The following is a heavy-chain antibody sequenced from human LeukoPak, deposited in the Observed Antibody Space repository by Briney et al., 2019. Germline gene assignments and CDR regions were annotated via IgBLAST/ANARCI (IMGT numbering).Heavy chain of an antibody. D-gene: IGHD3-22*01. CDR1: GFIFSSYA. J-gene: IGHJ3*02. Sequence: GGSLRLSCAASGFIFSSYATSWVRQAPGKGLEWVSVIGGSGTSTYYADSVKGRFTISRDNSKNMLYLQMNSLRVEDTAIYYCAKVSVVAGRNAFDIWGQGTMVTVSS. V-gene: IGHV3-23*01. CDR2: IGGSGTST. CDR3: AKVSVVAGRNAFDI.